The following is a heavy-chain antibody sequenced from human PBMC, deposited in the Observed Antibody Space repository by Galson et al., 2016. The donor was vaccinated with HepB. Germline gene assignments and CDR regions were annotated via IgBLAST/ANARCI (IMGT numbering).Heavy chain of an antibody. Sequence: SLRLSCAASGFTFGNFAMSWVRQAPGRSLEWVSGISGTADATYYAESVRGRFTIPRDNSKNTVYLQMSRLRAEDTAVYYWAKNRGSEYKKYYMDVWGKGTTVTVSS. CDR2: ISGTADAT. V-gene: IGHV3-23*01. CDR1: GFTFGNFA. D-gene: IGHD3-10*01. J-gene: IGHJ6*03. CDR3: AKNRGSEYKKYYMDV.